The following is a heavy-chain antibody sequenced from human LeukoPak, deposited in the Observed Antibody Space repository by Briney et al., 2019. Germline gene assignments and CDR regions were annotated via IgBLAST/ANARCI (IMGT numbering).Heavy chain of an antibody. J-gene: IGHJ6*02. Sequence: SETLSLTCTVSGGSISSYYWSWIRQPAGKGLEWIGRIYTSGSTNYNPSLKSRVTMSVDTSKNQFSLKLSSVTAADTAVYYCARDGTSIAAAGTGHYYYYGMDVWGQGTTVTVSS. CDR1: GGSISSYY. D-gene: IGHD6-13*01. CDR2: IYTSGST. CDR3: ARDGTSIAAAGTGHYYYYGMDV. V-gene: IGHV4-4*07.